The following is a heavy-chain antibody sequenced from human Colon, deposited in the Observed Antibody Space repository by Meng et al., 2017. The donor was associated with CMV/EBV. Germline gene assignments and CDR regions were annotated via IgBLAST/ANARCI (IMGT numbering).Heavy chain of an antibody. V-gene: IGHV3-30*02. J-gene: IGHJ4*02. Sequence: GGSLRLSCAASGFTFSDCWMTWVRQAPGKGLEWLTFIRYDSVNKYYADSVRGRFTVSRDNSNNTLYLQMNSLRAEDTAIYYCAKDKPTYIIDHWGQGTLVTVSS. CDR1: GFTFSDCW. D-gene: IGHD1-14*01. CDR3: AKDKPTYIIDH. CDR2: IRYDSVNK.